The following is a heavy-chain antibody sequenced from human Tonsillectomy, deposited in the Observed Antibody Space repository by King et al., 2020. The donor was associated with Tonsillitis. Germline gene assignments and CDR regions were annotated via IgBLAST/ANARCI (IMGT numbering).Heavy chain of an antibody. J-gene: IGHJ6*02. CDR2: IYLGDSET. D-gene: IGHD2-8*02. Sequence: EFQLVQSGAEVKKPGESLRISCKGSGYNFASYWIAWVRQMPGKGLEWMGVIYLGDSETRYSPSFQGQVTISDDRSLNTVYLQWNSLKTSDTGFYYCARLGEDYTGGNYYSDLRYNGLDVWGQGTKVTVS. CDR1: GYNFASYW. V-gene: IGHV5-51*01. CDR3: ARLGEDYTGGNYYSDLRYNGLDV.